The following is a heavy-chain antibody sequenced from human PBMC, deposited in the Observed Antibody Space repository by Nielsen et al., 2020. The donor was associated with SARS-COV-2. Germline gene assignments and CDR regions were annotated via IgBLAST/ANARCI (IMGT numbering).Heavy chain of an antibody. V-gene: IGHV3-30-3*01. D-gene: IGHD6-19*01. CDR3: AKISTGYSSGRDY. J-gene: IGHJ4*02. CDR2: ISYDGSKK. Sequence: GESLKISCAASRFTFSSYAMHWVRQAPGKGLEWVAVISYDGSKKYYADSVKGRFSISRDNSKNTVYLQMNSLRPEDTAVYYCAKISTGYSSGRDYWGQGTLVTVSS. CDR1: RFTFSSYA.